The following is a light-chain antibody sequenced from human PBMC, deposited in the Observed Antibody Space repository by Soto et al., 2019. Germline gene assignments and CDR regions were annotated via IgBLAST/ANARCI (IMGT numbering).Light chain of an antibody. CDR2: KAS. CDR1: QSISSW. Sequence: DIQMTQSPSTLSASVGDRVTITCRASQSISSWLAWYHQKPGKAPKLLIYKASSLESGVPSRFSGSGSGTEVTLTISSLQPDDFATYYCQQYKSYPWTFGQGTKVEIK. J-gene: IGKJ1*01. CDR3: QQYKSYPWT. V-gene: IGKV1-5*03.